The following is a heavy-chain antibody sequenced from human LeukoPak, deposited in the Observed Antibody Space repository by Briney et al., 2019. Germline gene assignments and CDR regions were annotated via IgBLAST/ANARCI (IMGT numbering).Heavy chain of an antibody. D-gene: IGHD6-19*01. CDR3: ASSVAGDFDY. V-gene: IGHV4-30-4*01. J-gene: IGHJ4*02. Sequence: SETLSLSCTVSGGSISSGDYYWSWIRQPLGKGLEWIGYIYYSGSTYYNPSLKSRVTISVDTSKNQFSLKLSSVTAADTAVYYCASSVAGDFDYWGQGTLVTVSS. CDR2: IYYSGST. CDR1: GGSISSGDYY.